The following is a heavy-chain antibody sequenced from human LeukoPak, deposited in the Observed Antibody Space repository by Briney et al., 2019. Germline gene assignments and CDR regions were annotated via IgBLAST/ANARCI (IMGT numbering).Heavy chain of an antibody. CDR3: ARGKPLWFGEFVSNPGGRFDY. Sequence: PSETLSLTCTVSGDSMSGYYWSWIRQPPGKGLDWIGYIYYTRSTNYNPSLESRVTISVDRSKNQFSLKLSSVTAADTAVYYCARGKPLWFGEFVSNPGGRFDYWGQGTLVTVSS. D-gene: IGHD3-10*01. J-gene: IGHJ4*02. CDR2: IYYTRST. V-gene: IGHV4-59*12. CDR1: GDSMSGYY.